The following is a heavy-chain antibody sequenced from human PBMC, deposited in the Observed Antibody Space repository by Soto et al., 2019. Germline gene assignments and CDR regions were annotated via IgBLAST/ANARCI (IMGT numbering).Heavy chain of an antibody. V-gene: IGHV4-59*01. CDR3: ASMIGDPVLSFDS. CDR2: IFYSGST. D-gene: IGHD3-10*02. J-gene: IGHJ5*01. Sequence: QVQLQESGPGLVKPSETLSLTCTVSGGSISSYYWSWIRQPPGKGLEWIGFIFYSGSTSYNPSLKSRVPISIDASEYQSSLKLNSVTAAATAVYYCASMIGDPVLSFDSWGQGTLVAVSS. CDR1: GGSISSYY.